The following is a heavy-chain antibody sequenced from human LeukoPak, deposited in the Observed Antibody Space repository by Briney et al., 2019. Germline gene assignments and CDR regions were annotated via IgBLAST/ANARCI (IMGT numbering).Heavy chain of an antibody. CDR1: VCTSTSYG. V-gene: IGHV1-18*01. D-gene: IGHD2-15*01. CDR3: ARGPYCSGGTCYSQSFDS. J-gene: IGHJ4*02. Sequence: GGSVNVSRKASVCTSTSYGISAVRHAPRQRGEWMGRISAYNGNTNYAQKLQGRVTMTTDTSTRTAYMKLRSLRSADTAVYYCARGPYCSGGTCYSQSFDSWGEGTLVTVSS. CDR2: ISAYNGNT.